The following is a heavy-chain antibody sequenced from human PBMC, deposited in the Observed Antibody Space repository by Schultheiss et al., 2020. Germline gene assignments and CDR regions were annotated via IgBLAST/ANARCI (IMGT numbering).Heavy chain of an antibody. D-gene: IGHD6-19*01. CDR1: GGSISSYY. CDR3: ARGRAVAGTCFDY. V-gene: IGHV4-59*12. Sequence: SETLSLTCTVSGGSISSYYWSWIRQPAGKGLEWIGYIYHSGSTYYNPSLKSRVTISVDRSKNQFSLKLSSVTAADTAVYYCARGRAVAGTCFDYWGQGTLVTVSS. J-gene: IGHJ4*02. CDR2: IYHSGST.